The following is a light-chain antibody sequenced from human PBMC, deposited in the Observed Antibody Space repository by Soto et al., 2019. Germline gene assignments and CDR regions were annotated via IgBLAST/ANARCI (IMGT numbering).Light chain of an antibody. V-gene: IGKV3-20*01. CDR2: GAS. J-gene: IGKJ2*01. CDR1: QSVASTY. CDR3: QQYGSSLYT. Sequence: EIVLTQSPGTLSLSPGERVILSCRASQSVASTYLTWYQQKPGQAPRLLIYGASRRATGIPDRFSGSGSGKDFSLTISRLEPEDFAVYYCQQYGSSLYTFGQGTKLEIK.